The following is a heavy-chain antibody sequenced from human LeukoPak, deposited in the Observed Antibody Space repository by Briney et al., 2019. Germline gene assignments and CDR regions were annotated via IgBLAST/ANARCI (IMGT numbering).Heavy chain of an antibody. Sequence: ASVKVSCKASGYTFTSYAMNWVRQAPGQGLEWMGWINTNTGNPTYAQGFTGRFVFSLDTSVSTAYLQISSLKAEDTAVYYCARDAPLRLHSDTAMVIRDNYYYYYYMDVWGKGTTVTVSS. CDR3: ARDAPLRLHSDTAMVIRDNYYYYYYMDV. V-gene: IGHV7-4-1*02. D-gene: IGHD5-18*01. J-gene: IGHJ6*03. CDR2: INTNTGNP. CDR1: GYTFTSYA.